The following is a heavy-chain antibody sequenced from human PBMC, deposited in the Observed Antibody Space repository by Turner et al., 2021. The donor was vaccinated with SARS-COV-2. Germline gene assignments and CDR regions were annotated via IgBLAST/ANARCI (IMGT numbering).Heavy chain of an antibody. D-gene: IGHD3-9*01. Sequence: EVQLVESGGGLVQPGGSLRLSCAASGLPVSSTYMSWVRQVPGKGLEWVSVIYSGGSTYYADSVKGRFTISRDNSKNTLYLQMNSLRAEDTAVYYCAKDLYDILTGYYIRVPMHWGQGTLVTVSS. CDR1: GLPVSSTY. J-gene: IGHJ4*02. V-gene: IGHV3-66*01. CDR3: AKDLYDILTGYYIRVPMH. CDR2: IYSGGST.